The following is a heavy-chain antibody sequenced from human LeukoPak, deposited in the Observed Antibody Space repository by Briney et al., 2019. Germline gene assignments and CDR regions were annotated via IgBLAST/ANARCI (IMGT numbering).Heavy chain of an antibody. CDR1: GFTFSSYG. CDR2: IRYDGSNK. J-gene: IGHJ6*03. Sequence: GGSLRLSCAASGFTFSSYGMHWVRQAPGKGLEWVAFIRYDGSNKYYADSVKGRFTISRDNSKNTLYLQMNSLRAEDTAVYYCAKNYGSGSYYNALSWYMDVWGKGTTVTISS. V-gene: IGHV3-30*02. CDR3: AKNYGSGSYYNALSWYMDV. D-gene: IGHD3-10*01.